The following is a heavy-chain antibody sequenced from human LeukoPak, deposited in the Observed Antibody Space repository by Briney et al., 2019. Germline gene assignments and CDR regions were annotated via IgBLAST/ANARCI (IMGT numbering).Heavy chain of an antibody. CDR1: GFTFSSYA. Sequence: PGGSLRLSCAASGFTFSSYAMHWVRQAPGKGLEWVAVISYDGSNKYYADSVKGRFTISRDNSKNPLYLQMNSLRAEDTAVYYCASILGGYSYGRLDYWGQGTLVTVSS. V-gene: IGHV3-30*04. J-gene: IGHJ4*02. CDR2: ISYDGSNK. D-gene: IGHD5-18*01. CDR3: ASILGGYSYGRLDY.